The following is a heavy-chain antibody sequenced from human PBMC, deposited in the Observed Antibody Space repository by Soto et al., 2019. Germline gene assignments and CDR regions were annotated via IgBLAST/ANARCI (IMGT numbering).Heavy chain of an antibody. J-gene: IGHJ6*02. Sequence: QITLKESGPTLVKPTQTLTLTCTFSGFSLSTSGVGVGWIRQPPGKALEWLALIYWDDDKRYSPSLRSRLTIRKDTSTNQVVLTMTNMDPVDTATYYCIQSRCGGDCLQSYASHYYYGMDVWGQGTTVTVS. D-gene: IGHD2-21*02. CDR2: IYWDDDK. CDR3: IQSRCGGDCLQSYASHYYYGMDV. CDR1: GFSLSTSGVG. V-gene: IGHV2-5*02.